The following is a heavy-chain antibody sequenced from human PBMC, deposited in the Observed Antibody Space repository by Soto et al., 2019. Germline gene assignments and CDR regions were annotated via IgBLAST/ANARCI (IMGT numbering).Heavy chain of an antibody. CDR3: AKVRLGSGYYSFDY. Sequence: EVQLVESGGGLVQPGRSLRLSSAASGFTFDDYAMHWVRQAPGKGLEWVSGISWNGGSIGYADSVKGRFTISRDNAKNSLYLQMNSLRAEDTALYYCAKVRLGSGYYSFDYWGQGTLVTVSS. V-gene: IGHV3-9*01. D-gene: IGHD3-22*01. J-gene: IGHJ4*02. CDR1: GFTFDDYA. CDR2: ISWNGGSI.